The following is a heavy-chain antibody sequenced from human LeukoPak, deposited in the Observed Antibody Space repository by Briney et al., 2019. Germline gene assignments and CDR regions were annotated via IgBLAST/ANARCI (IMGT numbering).Heavy chain of an antibody. CDR3: ASPTDSSSWYLNYYGMDV. V-gene: IGHV4-59*01. CDR1: GDSISSYY. CDR2: IYNGGST. D-gene: IGHD6-13*01. J-gene: IGHJ6*02. Sequence: SETLSLTCSVSGDSISSYYWSWIRQPPGKRLEWIGYIYNGGSTNQNPSLKSRVTISVDTSKKQFSLKLTSVTAADTAVYYCASPTDSSSWYLNYYGMDVWGQGTTVTVSS.